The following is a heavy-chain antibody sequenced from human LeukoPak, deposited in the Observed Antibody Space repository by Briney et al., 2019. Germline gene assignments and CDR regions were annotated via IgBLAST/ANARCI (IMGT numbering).Heavy chain of an antibody. V-gene: IGHV3-74*01. CDR3: AELGITMIGGV. D-gene: IGHD3-10*02. CDR2: INSDGSTT. CDR1: GFTFGDYA. Sequence: GGSLRLSCAASGFTFGDYAMHWVRQAPGKGLVWVSRINSDGSTTNYADSVKGRFTISRDNAKNSLYLQMNSLRAEDTAVYYCAELGITMIGGVWGKGTTVTISS. J-gene: IGHJ6*04.